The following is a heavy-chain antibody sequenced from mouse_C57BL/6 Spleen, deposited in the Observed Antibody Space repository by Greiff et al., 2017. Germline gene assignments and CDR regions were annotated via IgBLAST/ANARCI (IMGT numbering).Heavy chain of an antibody. J-gene: IGHJ2*01. CDR2: ISYDGSN. V-gene: IGHV3-6*01. D-gene: IGHD1-1*01. Sequence: EVQLQESGPGLVKPSQSLSLTCSVTGYSITSGYYWNWIRQFPGNKLEWMGYISYDGSNNYNPSLKNRISITRDTSKNQFFLKLNSVTTEDTATYYCARNYGRVYFDYWGQGTTLTVSS. CDR3: ARNYGRVYFDY. CDR1: GYSITSGYY.